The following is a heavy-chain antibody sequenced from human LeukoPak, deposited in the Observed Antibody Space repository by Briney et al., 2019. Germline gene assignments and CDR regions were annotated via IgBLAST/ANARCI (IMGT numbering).Heavy chain of an antibody. CDR1: GFTFSGYA. V-gene: IGHV3-23*01. D-gene: IGHD6-19*01. Sequence: PGGSLRLSCAASGFTFSGYAMSWVRQAPGKGLEWVSAISSSGGSTYYADSVKGRFTFSRDNSKNTLYLQMNSLRAEDTAVYYCAKDSIYSRGSGWYRDAFDIWGQGTMVTVSS. CDR2: ISSSGGST. J-gene: IGHJ3*02. CDR3: AKDSIYSRGSGWYRDAFDI.